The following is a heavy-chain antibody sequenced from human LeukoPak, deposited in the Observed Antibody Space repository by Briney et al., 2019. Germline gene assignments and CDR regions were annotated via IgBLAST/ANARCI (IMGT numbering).Heavy chain of an antibody. CDR1: GFSFNTYT. J-gene: IGHJ3*02. D-gene: IGHD3-9*01. CDR2: ISSSGSTV. CDR3: ARIMSDSYYDILTGYYAFDI. V-gene: IGHV3-48*04. Sequence: GGPLRLSCAASGFSFNTYTMNWVRQAPGKGLEWVSYISSSGSTVYYADSVKGRFTISRDNAKNSLYLQMNSLRAEDTAVYYCARIMSDSYYDILTGYYAFDIWGQGTMVTVSS.